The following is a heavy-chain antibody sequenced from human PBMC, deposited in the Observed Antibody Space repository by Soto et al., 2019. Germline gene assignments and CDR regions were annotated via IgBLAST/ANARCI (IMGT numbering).Heavy chain of an antibody. CDR1: GYTFSSYA. J-gene: IGHJ4*02. Sequence: QVQLVQSGAEEEKPGASVKVSCKASGYTFSSYAMHWVRQAPGQRLEWMGWINAGDGNTKYSQKFQGRVTITKDTSASTVYMELSRLRSEDTAVYYCARATGSSWFPFDYWGQGTLVTVSS. V-gene: IGHV1-3*05. CDR3: ARATGSSWFPFDY. D-gene: IGHD6-13*01. CDR2: INAGDGNT.